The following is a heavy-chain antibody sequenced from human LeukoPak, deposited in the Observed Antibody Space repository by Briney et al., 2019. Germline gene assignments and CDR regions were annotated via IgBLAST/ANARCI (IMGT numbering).Heavy chain of an antibody. V-gene: IGHV4-34*01. D-gene: IGHD2-15*01. CDR3: ARVSGGFAYYFDF. Sequence: SETLSLTCAVYGGSFSGYYWSWIRQPPGKGLEWIGEINHSGSTNYNPSLKSRVTISVDTSKNQFSLKLSSVTAADTAVYYCARVSGGFAYYFDFWGQGTLVTVSS. CDR1: GGSFSGYY. CDR2: INHSGST. J-gene: IGHJ4*02.